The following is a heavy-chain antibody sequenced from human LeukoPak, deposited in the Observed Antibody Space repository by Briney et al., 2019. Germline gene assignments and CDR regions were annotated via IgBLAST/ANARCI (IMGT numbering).Heavy chain of an antibody. Sequence: GGSLRLSCAASGFTFSSYAMHWVRQAPGKGLEYVSAISSNGGSTYYANSVKGRFTISRDNSKNTLYLQMGSLRAEDTAVYYCARGNAGATGPYYYYYGMDVWGQGTTVTVSS. CDR1: GFTFSSYA. J-gene: IGHJ6*02. V-gene: IGHV3-64*01. CDR3: ARGNAGATGPYYYYYGMDV. D-gene: IGHD1-26*01. CDR2: ISSNGGST.